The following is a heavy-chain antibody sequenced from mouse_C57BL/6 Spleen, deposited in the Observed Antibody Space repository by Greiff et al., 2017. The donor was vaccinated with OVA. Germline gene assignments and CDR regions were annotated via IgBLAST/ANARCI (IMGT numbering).Heavy chain of an antibody. Sequence: EVQLVESGEGLVKPGGSLKLSCAASGFTFSSYAMSWVRQTPEKRLEWVAYISSGGDYIYYADTVKGRFTISRDNARNTLYLQMSSLKSEDTAMYYCTREDYYGWYFDVWGTGTTVTVSS. D-gene: IGHD1-1*01. CDR3: TREDYYGWYFDV. J-gene: IGHJ1*03. CDR2: ISSGGDYI. CDR1: GFTFSSYA. V-gene: IGHV5-9-1*02.